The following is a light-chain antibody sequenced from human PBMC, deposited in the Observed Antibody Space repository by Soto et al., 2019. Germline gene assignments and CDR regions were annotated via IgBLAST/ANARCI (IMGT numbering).Light chain of an antibody. Sequence: EIVLTQSPATLSLSPGERATLSCRSSQSVSSRLAWYQQKPGQTPRLLIFGASTRATGIPARFSGSGSGTEFTLTISSLQPEDFAVYYCQQYAVWPPQTFGQGTKVDIK. CDR2: GAS. CDR3: QQYAVWPPQT. J-gene: IGKJ1*01. V-gene: IGKV3-15*01. CDR1: QSVSSR.